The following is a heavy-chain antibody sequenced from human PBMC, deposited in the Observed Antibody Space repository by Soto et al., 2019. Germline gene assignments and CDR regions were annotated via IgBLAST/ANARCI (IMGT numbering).Heavy chain of an antibody. D-gene: IGHD3-10*01. CDR1: GFTFSSYA. V-gene: IGHV3-23*01. CDR3: AKWDQGGVIWFGDY. CDR2: ISGSGGST. Sequence: GGSLRLSCAASGFTFSSYAMSWVRQAPGKGLEWVSAISGSGGSTYYADSVKGRFTISRDNSKNTLYLQMNSLRAEDTAVYYCAKWDQGGVIWFGDYWGQGTLVTVSS. J-gene: IGHJ4*02.